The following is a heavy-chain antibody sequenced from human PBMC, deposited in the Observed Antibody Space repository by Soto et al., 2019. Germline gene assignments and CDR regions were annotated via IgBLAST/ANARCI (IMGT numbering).Heavy chain of an antibody. CDR2: ISGSGTST. J-gene: IGHJ4*02. CDR1: GFTFSNYA. Sequence: VHVLESGGGLVQPGGSLRLSCAASGFTFSNYAMTWVRQAPGKGLEWVSTISGSGTSTYYADSVEGRFTFSRDNSKNTLYLQMDSLRAEDTAIYYCAKERLRGSFDYWGQGTLVTVSS. CDR3: AKERLRGSFDY. D-gene: IGHD5-12*01. V-gene: IGHV3-23*01.